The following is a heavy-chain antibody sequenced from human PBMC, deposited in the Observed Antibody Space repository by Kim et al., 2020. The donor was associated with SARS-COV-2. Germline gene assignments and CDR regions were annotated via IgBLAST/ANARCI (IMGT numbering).Heavy chain of an antibody. V-gene: IGHV4-39*07. CDR1: GGSISSSSYY. Sequence: SETLSLTCTVSGGSISSSSYYWGWIRQPPGKGLEWIGSIYYSGSTYYNPSLKSRVTISVDTSKNQFSQKLSSVTAADTAVYYCARDYDFWSGLNDYWGQGTLVTVSS. CDR3: ARDYDFWSGLNDY. J-gene: IGHJ4*02. CDR2: IYYSGST. D-gene: IGHD3-3*01.